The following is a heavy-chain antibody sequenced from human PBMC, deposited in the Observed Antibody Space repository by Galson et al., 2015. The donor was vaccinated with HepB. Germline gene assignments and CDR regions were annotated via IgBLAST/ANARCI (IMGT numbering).Heavy chain of an antibody. CDR3: ARATGRDYDFWSGYDY. D-gene: IGHD3-3*01. CDR1: GYTFTGYH. Sequence: SVKVSCKASGYTFTGYHMHWVRQAPGQGLEWMGWINPNSGGTNYAQKFQGWVTMTRDTSISTAYMELSRLRSDDTAVYYCARATGRDYDFWSGYDYWGQGTLVTVSS. CDR2: INPNSGGT. J-gene: IGHJ4*02. V-gene: IGHV1-2*04.